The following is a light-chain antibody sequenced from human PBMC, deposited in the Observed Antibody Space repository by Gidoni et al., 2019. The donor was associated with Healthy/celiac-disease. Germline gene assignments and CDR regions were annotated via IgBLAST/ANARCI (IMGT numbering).Light chain of an antibody. Sequence: SDELTQPTSVSVSPGQTARITCSGDALPKQYAYWYQQKPGQAPVLVIYKDSERPSGIPERFSGSSSGTTVTLTISGVQAEDEADYYCQSADSSGTSGVVFGGGTKLTVL. CDR1: ALPKQY. CDR3: QSADSSGTSGVV. CDR2: KDS. V-gene: IGLV3-25*03. J-gene: IGLJ2*01.